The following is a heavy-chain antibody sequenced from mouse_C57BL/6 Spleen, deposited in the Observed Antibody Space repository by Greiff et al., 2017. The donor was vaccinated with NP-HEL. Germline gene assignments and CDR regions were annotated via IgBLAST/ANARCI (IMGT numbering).Heavy chain of an antibody. CDR3: ARHREIRGYFDY. CDR1: GFTFSSYG. D-gene: IGHD2-4*01. J-gene: IGHJ2*01. Sequence: EVKLEESGGDLVKPGGSLKLSCAASGFTFSSYGMSWVRQTPDKRLEWVATISSGGSYTYYPDSVKGRFTISRDNAKNTLYLQMSSLKSEDTAMYYCARHREIRGYFDYWGQGTTLTVSS. V-gene: IGHV5-6*02. CDR2: ISSGGSYT.